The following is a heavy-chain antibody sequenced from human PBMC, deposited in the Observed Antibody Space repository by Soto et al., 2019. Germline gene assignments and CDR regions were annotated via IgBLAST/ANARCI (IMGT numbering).Heavy chain of an antibody. CDR3: ARGGCSGGSCYPYYYYYYGMDV. CDR2: IYSGGST. V-gene: IGHV3-66*01. J-gene: IGHJ6*02. Sequence: GGSLRLSCAASGVTVSSNYMSWVRQAPGKGLEWVSVIYSGGSTYYADSVKGRFTISRDNAKNSLYLQMNSLRAEDTAVYYCARGGCSGGSCYPYYYYYYGMDVWGQGTTVTVSS. CDR1: GVTVSSNY. D-gene: IGHD2-15*01.